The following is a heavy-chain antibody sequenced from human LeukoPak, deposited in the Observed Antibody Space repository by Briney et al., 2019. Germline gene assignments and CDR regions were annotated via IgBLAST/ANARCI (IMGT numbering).Heavy chain of an antibody. D-gene: IGHD3-3*01. J-gene: IGHJ4*02. CDR3: ARRAIRITIFGVAYWEVDY. Sequence: SETLSLTCTVSGGSISSGGYYWSWIRQHPGKGLEWIGYIYYSGNTYYNPSLKSRVTISVDTSKNQFSLKLSSVTAADTAVYYCARRAIRITIFGVAYWEVDYWGQGTLVTVSS. V-gene: IGHV4-31*03. CDR2: IYYSGNT. CDR1: GGSISSGGYY.